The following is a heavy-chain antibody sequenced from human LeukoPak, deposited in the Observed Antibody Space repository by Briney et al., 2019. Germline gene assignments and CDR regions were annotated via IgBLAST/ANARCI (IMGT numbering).Heavy chain of an antibody. CDR1: SGSINSGSYH. CDR2: SYTSGGT. Sequence: PSETLSLTWTVSSGSINSGSYHWLGTRHPGGKGLEWFGRSYTSGGTNYNPSPKSRVTTSVHTSQNKFSRKLSSVTAADTAVYYCARDAYYDSSGYYFGYWGEGTLVTVSS. D-gene: IGHD3-22*01. CDR3: ARDAYYDSSGYYFGY. V-gene: IGHV4-61*02. J-gene: IGHJ4*02.